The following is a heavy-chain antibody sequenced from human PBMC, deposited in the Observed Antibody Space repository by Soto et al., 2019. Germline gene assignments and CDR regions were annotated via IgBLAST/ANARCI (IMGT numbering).Heavy chain of an antibody. J-gene: IGHJ4*02. CDR3: ARGRYGDY. CDR2: ISAHNGNT. V-gene: IGHV1-18*01. CDR1: GYDFTTYG. Sequence: QVHLVQSGAEVKKPGASVKVSCQGSGYDFTTYGITWVRQAPGQGLEWMAWISAHNGNTDYAQKLQGRVTVTRDTSTSTAYMELRSLRSDDTAVYYCARGRYGDYGGQGALVTVSS. D-gene: IGHD1-1*01.